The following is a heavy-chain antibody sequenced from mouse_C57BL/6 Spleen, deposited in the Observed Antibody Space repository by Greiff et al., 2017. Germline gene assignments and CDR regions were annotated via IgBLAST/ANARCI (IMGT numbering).Heavy chain of an antibody. D-gene: IGHD1-1*01. Sequence: QVQLKQPGAELVMPGASVKLSCKASGYTFTSYWMHWVKQRPGQGLEWIGEIDPSDSYTNYNQKFKGKSTLTVDKSSSTAYMQLSSLTSEDSAVYYCARNYYGSRGYFDDWGQGTTLTVSS. V-gene: IGHV1-69*01. J-gene: IGHJ2*01. CDR3: ARNYYGSRGYFDD. CDR2: IDPSDSYT. CDR1: GYTFTSYW.